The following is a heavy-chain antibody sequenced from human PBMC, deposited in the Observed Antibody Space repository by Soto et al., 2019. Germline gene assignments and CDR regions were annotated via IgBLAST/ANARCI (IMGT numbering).Heavy chain of an antibody. V-gene: IGHV1-18*01. CDR2: ISAYNGNT. J-gene: IGHJ6*02. D-gene: IGHD3-22*01. CDR3: ARGGYYYDSSGYYYGDYYYGMDV. CDR1: GYTFTSYG. Sequence: QVQLVQSGAEVKKPGASVKVSCKASGYTFTSYGISWVRQAPGQGLEWMGWISAYNGNTNYAQKLQGRVTMTTDTSTSTXXMXLXXLRSDDTAVYYCARGGYYYDSSGYYYGDYYYGMDVWGQGTTVTVSS.